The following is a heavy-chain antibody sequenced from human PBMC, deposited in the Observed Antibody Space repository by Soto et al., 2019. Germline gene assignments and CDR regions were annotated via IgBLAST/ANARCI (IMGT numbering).Heavy chain of an antibody. D-gene: IGHD6-13*01. Sequence: PSETLSLTCAAYGGSFSGYDWSWIRQPPGKGLEWIGEINHSGSTNYNPSPKSRVTISLNTSKNQFTLKLSPVTAAGTAVYYCARGDSSWYLYYYSYGMDVWGQGTTVTVSS. J-gene: IGHJ6*02. CDR3: ARGDSSWYLYYYSYGMDV. CDR2: INHSGST. V-gene: IGHV4-34*01. CDR1: GGSFSGYD.